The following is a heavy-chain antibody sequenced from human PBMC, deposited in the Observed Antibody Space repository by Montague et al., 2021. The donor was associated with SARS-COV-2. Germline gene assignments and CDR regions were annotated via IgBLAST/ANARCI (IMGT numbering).Heavy chain of an antibody. V-gene: IGHV4-4*02. CDR1: GVSITSTNW. Sequence: SETLSLTCAVSGVSITSTNWWSLVRQPPGKGLEWIGEISYGGIATYNPSLKSRATISMDRSRNLFSLKLSSFTAADTAICYCAGKVLTVPADYWGQGTLVTVS. CDR3: AGKVLTVPADY. D-gene: IGHD4-11*01. CDR2: ISYGGIA. J-gene: IGHJ4*02.